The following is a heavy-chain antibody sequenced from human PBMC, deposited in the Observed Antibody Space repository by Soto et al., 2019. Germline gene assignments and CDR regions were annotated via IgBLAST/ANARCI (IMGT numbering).Heavy chain of an antibody. V-gene: IGHV3-7*05. D-gene: IGHD5-18*01. CDR3: ARDGSTIWYSYDYHGMDV. J-gene: IGHJ6*02. Sequence: EVQLVESGGGLVQPGGSLRLSCAASGFTFRTYCLSWVRQVPGKGLEWVANINLDGSEKNYVDSVKGRFTISRDNSMNSLYLQMSSLRAEDTALYYCARDGSTIWYSYDYHGMDVWGQGTTVTVSS. CDR1: GFTFRTYC. CDR2: INLDGSEK.